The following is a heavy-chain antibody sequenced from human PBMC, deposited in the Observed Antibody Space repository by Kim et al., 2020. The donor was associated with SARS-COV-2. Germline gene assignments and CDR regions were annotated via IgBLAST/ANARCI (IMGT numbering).Heavy chain of an antibody. J-gene: IGHJ4*02. CDR1: GFTFSSYA. CDR3: AKVPMVRWLNYFDY. CDR2: TSGSGGSP. D-gene: IGHD3-10*01. V-gene: IGHV3-23*01. Sequence: GGSLRLSCAASGFTFSSYAMSWVRQAPGKGLEWVSGTSGSGGSPYSADSVKGRFTISRDNSKNTLYLQMNSLRAEDTAVYYCAKVPMVRWLNYFDYWGQGTLVTVSS.